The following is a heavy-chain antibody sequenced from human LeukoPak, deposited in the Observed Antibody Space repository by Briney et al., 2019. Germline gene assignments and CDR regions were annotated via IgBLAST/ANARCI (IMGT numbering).Heavy chain of an antibody. CDR2: INPNSGGT. V-gene: IGHV1-2*02. CDR3: ARDVCVRAVANTCLTR. Sequence: ASVKVSCKASGYTFTGYYMHWVRQAPGQGLEWMGWINPNSGGTNYAQKFQGRVTMTRDTSISTAYMELSRLRSDDTAVYYCARDVCVRAVANTCLTRWGQGTLVTVSS. CDR1: GYTFTGYY. D-gene: IGHD6-19*01. J-gene: IGHJ4*02.